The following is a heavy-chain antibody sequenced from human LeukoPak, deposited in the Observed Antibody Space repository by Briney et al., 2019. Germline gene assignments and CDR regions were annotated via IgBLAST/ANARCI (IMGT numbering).Heavy chain of an antibody. CDR1: GGSISSFY. Sequence: SETLSLTCTVSGGSISSFYWSWIRQPPGKGLEWIGYVYYSGSTNYNPSLKSRVTISVDTSKNQFSLKLSSVAAADTAVYYCARVDGSGSYRHMDVWGKGTTVTVSS. CDR3: ARVDGSGSYRHMDV. D-gene: IGHD3-10*01. CDR2: VYYSGST. J-gene: IGHJ6*03. V-gene: IGHV4-59*01.